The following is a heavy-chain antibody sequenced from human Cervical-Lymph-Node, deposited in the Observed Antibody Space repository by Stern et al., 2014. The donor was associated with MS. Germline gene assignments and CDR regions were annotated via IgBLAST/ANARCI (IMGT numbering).Heavy chain of an antibody. CDR1: GYTFTSYY. J-gene: IGHJ4*02. D-gene: IGHD1-7*01. Sequence: QVQLVESGAEVKKPGASVKVSCKASGYTFTSYYMHWVRQAPGQGLEWMGIINPSGGSTSYAQKFQGRVTMTRDTSTSTVYMELSSLRSEDKAVYYCARVSQLELAFDYWGQGTLVTVSS. CDR3: ARVSQLELAFDY. V-gene: IGHV1-46*03. CDR2: INPSGGST.